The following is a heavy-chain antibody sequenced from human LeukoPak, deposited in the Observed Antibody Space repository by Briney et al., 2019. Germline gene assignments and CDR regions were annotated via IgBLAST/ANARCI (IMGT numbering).Heavy chain of an antibody. J-gene: IGHJ4*02. D-gene: IGHD2-15*01. CDR2: INHSGST. V-gene: IGHV4-34*01. CDR1: GGSFSGYY. Sequence: SEALSLTCAVYGGSFSGYYWSWIRQPPGKGLEWIGEINHSGSTNYNPSLKSRVTISVDTSKNQFSLKLSSVTAADTAVYYCARIERRYCSGGSCRRGSFDYWGQGTLVTVSS. CDR3: ARIERRYCSGGSCRRGSFDY.